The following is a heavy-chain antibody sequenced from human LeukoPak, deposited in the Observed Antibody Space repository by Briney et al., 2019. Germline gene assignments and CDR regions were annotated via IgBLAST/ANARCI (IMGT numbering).Heavy chain of an antibody. D-gene: IGHD6-13*01. CDR3: ARSYSSSPGFDY. J-gene: IGHJ4*02. CDR1: GGSISSSNW. Sequence: SETLSLTCAVSGGSISSSNWWSWVRQPPGNGLEWIGEIYHSGSTNYNPSLKSRVTISVDKSKNQFSLKLSSVTAADTAVYYCARSYSSSPGFDYWGQGTLVTVSS. CDR2: IYHSGST. V-gene: IGHV4-4*02.